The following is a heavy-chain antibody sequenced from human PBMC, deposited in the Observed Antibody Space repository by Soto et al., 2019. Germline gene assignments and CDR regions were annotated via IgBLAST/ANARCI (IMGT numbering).Heavy chain of an antibody. V-gene: IGHV3-49*04. CDR2: IRGKAYGGTT. D-gene: IGHD3-16*01. CDR3: ARDLPSYDFLTGFDY. Sequence: GGSLRLSCTTSGFNFGGYALNWVRQAPGKGLEWVGFIRGKAYGGTTEYAASVRGRFTISRDDSKSIAYLQMDSLKTEDTAVYYCARDLPSYDFLTGFDYWXXGXLVTVSS. J-gene: IGHJ4*02. CDR1: GFNFGGYA.